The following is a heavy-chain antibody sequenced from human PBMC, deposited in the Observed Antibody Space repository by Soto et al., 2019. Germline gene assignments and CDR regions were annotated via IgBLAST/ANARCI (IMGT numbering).Heavy chain of an antibody. CDR2: IIPVFGTA. V-gene: IGHV1-69*01. J-gene: IGHJ5*01. D-gene: IGHD1-26*01. Sequence: QVQLVQSGAEVKKPGSSVKVSCKASGGVFRNYAINWVRQAPGQGLEWMGGIIPVFGTADYPQKFQGRVTITADESTTTAYTELTSLKTEDTGVYFCARDRWGSYSFDSWGQGTPVTVAS. CDR1: GGVFRNYA. CDR3: ARDRWGSYSFDS.